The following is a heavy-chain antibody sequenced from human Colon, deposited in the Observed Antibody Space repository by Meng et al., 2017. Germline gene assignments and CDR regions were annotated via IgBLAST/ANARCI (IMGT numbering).Heavy chain of an antibody. V-gene: IGHV4-61*01. CDR3: ARGPLDY. CDR1: GCSVSSGSYY. J-gene: IGHJ4*02. Sequence: ESGPVLCRSPDILHLPCLVSGCSVSSGSYYWSWIRQPPGKGLEWIGYIYYTGSTNYNPSLKSRVTISVDTSKNQFSLKLSSVTAADTAVYYCARGPLDYWGQGTLVTVSS. CDR2: IYYTGST.